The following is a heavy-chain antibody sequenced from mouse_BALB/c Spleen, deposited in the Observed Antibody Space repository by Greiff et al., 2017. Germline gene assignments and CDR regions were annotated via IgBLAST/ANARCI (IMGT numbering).Heavy chain of an antibody. V-gene: IGHV5-4*02. D-gene: IGHD2-14*01. CDR3: ARDGGYRYEGAWFAY. CDR2: ISDGGSYT. Sequence: EVHLVESGGGLVKPGGSLKLSCAASGFTFSDYYMYWVRQTPEKRLEWVATISDGGSYTYYPDSVKGRFTISRDNAKNNLYLQMSSLKSEDTAMYYCARDGGYRYEGAWFAYWGQGTLVTVSA. CDR1: GFTFSDYY. J-gene: IGHJ3*01.